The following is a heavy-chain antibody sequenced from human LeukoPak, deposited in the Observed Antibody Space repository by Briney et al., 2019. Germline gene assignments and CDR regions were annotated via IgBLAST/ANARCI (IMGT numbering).Heavy chain of an antibody. J-gene: IGHJ4*02. CDR3: AREGDYGDYGVY. CDR1: GYTFTSYD. D-gene: IGHD4-17*01. Sequence: ASVKVSCKASGYTFTSYDINWVRQATGQGLEWMGWINPNSGGTNYAQKFQGRVTMTRDTSISTAYMELSRLRSDDTAVYYCAREGDYGDYGVYWGQGTLVTVSS. V-gene: IGHV1-2*02. CDR2: INPNSGGT.